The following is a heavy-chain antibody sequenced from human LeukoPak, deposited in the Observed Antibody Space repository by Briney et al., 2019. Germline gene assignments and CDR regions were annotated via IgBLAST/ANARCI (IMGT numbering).Heavy chain of an antibody. J-gene: IGHJ4*02. CDR3: ARATSGGYSYGFHD. CDR2: ISSSSSYI. D-gene: IGHD5-18*01. CDR1: GFTFDDYA. Sequence: KTGGSLRLSCAASGFTFDDYAMHWVRQAPGKGLEWVSSISSSSSYIYYADSVKGRFTISRDNAKNSLYLQMNSLRAEDTAVYYCARATSGGYSYGFHDWGQGTLVTVSS. V-gene: IGHV3-21*01.